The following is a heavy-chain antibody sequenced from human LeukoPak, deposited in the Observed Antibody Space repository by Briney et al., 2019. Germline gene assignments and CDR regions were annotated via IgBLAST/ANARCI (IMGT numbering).Heavy chain of an antibody. CDR2: ISGSGGST. J-gene: IGHJ6*03. V-gene: IGHV3-23*01. Sequence: GGSLRLSCAVSGLTFNNYAMNWVRQAPGKGLEWVSAISGSGGSTYYADSVKGRFTISRDNPKNTLYLQMNSLRAEDTAVYYCAKGHCSGGSFLCYYYYMDVWGKGTTVTISS. CDR3: AKGHCSGGSFLCYYYYMDV. CDR1: GLTFNNYA. D-gene: IGHD2-15*01.